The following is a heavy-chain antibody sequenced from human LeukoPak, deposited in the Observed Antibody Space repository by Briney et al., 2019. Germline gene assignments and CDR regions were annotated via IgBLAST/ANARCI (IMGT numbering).Heavy chain of an antibody. CDR3: ASSKWELLGY. Sequence: GGSLRLSCAASGFTFDDYGMSWVRQAPGKGLEWVSGINWNGGSTGYADSVKGRFTISRDNSKNTVYLQMNSLRAEDTAVYYCASSKWELLGYWGQGTLVTVSS. D-gene: IGHD1-26*01. CDR2: INWNGGST. V-gene: IGHV3-20*04. J-gene: IGHJ4*02. CDR1: GFTFDDYG.